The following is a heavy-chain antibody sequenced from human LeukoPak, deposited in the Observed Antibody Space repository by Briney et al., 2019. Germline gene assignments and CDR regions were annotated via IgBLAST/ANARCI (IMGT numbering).Heavy chain of an antibody. CDR3: ARDGTPIYSSGWVYMDV. Sequence: PGGSLRLSCAASGFTFSSYEMNWVRQAPGKGVEGVSYISSSGSTIYYADSVEGRFTISRDNAKNSLYLQMNSLRGEDTAIYYCARDGTPIYSSGWVYMDVWGKGTTVTISS. V-gene: IGHV3-48*03. CDR1: GFTFSSYE. CDR2: ISSSGSTI. J-gene: IGHJ6*04. D-gene: IGHD6-25*01.